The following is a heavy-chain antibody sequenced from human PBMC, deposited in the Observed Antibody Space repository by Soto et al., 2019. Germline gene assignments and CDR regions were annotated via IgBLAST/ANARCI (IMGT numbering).Heavy chain of an antibody. V-gene: IGHV4-31*03. CDR3: ARDSSGYDSYYYYGMDV. J-gene: IGHJ6*04. CDR2: IYYSGST. Sequence: SETLSLTCTVSGGSISSSGYYWSWIRQHPGKGLEWIGYIYYSGSTYYNPSLKSRVTISVDTSKNQFSLKLSSVTAADTAVYYCARDSSGYDSYYYYGMDVWGKGTTVTVSS. D-gene: IGHD5-12*01. CDR1: GGSISSSGYY.